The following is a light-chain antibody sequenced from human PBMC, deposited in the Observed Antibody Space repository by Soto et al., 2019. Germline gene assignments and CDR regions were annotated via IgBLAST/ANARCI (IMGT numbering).Light chain of an antibody. V-gene: IGKV3-15*01. CDR1: QSVSSN. CDR3: QQYNNWPPWT. Sequence: EIVMTQSPATLSLSPGERATLSCRASQSVSSNLAWYQQKPGQAPRLLIYGASTRATGIPARFSGSGSGTEFTLTISSLQSEDFAGSYCQQYNNWPPWTFGQGTKVEIK. CDR2: GAS. J-gene: IGKJ1*01.